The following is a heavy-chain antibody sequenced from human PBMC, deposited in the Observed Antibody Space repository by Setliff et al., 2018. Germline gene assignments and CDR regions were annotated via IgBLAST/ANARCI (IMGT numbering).Heavy chain of an antibody. V-gene: IGHV1-8*01. D-gene: IGHD6-13*01. CDR1: GYTLTELS. Sequence: ASVKVSCKVSGYTLTELSMHWVRQASGQGLEWMGWMNPNSGNTGSTQKFQGRVTMTRNTSTSTAYMELSRLKTEDTAVYYCTRVGRQLVYYYYGMDVWGQGTTVTVSS. J-gene: IGHJ6*02. CDR3: TRVGRQLVYYYYGMDV. CDR2: MNPNSGNT.